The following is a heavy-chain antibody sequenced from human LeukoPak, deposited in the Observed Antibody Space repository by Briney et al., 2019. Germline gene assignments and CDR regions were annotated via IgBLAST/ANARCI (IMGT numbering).Heavy chain of an antibody. D-gene: IGHD3-3*01. CDR3: ARGDYDFWSGYSY. J-gene: IGHJ4*02. V-gene: IGHV4-61*02. CDR1: GGSISSGSYY. Sequence: SQTLSLTCTVSGGSISSGSYYWSSIRQPAGKGLEWIGRIYTSGSTNYNPSLKSRVTISVDTSKNQFSLKLSSVTAADTAVYYCARGDYDFWSGYSYWGQGTLVTVSS. CDR2: IYTSGST.